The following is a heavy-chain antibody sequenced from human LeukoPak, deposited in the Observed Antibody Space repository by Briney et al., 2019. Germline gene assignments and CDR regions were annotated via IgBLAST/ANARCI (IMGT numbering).Heavy chain of an antibody. CDR3: ARSYSSSWIYVDY. Sequence: SETLSLTCTVSGGSISSYYWSWIRQTPGKGLEWIGHIYYSGSTNYNPSLKSRVTISVDTPNNQFSLKLSSVTAADTAVYYCARSYSSSWIYVDYWGQGTLVTVSS. V-gene: IGHV4-59*01. CDR1: GGSISSYY. D-gene: IGHD6-13*01. J-gene: IGHJ4*02. CDR2: IYYSGST.